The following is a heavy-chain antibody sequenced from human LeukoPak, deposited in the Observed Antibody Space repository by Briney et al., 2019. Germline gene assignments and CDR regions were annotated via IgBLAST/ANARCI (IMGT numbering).Heavy chain of an antibody. CDR2: IIPIFGTA. CDR3: ARGHDSSGCPDY. D-gene: IGHD3-22*01. CDR1: GGTFSSYA. Sequence: SVKVSCKASGGTFSSYAISWVRQAPGQGLEWMGGIIPIFGTANYAQKFQSRVTITTDESTSTAYMELSSLRSEDTAVYYCARGHDSSGCPDYWGQGTLVTVSS. J-gene: IGHJ4*02. V-gene: IGHV1-69*05.